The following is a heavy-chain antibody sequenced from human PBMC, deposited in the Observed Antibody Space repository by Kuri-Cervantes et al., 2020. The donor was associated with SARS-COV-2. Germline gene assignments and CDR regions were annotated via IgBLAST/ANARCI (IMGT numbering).Heavy chain of an antibody. J-gene: IGHJ6*02. V-gene: IGHV1-2*02. Sequence: ASVKVSCKASGYTFTGYYTHWVRRAPGQGLEWMGWINPNSGGTNYAQKFQGRVTMTRDTSISTAYMELSRLRSDDTAVYYCASNSNYWYYGMDVWGQGTTVTVSS. D-gene: IGHD4-11*01. CDR2: INPNSGGT. CDR1: GYTFTGYY. CDR3: ASNSNYWYYGMDV.